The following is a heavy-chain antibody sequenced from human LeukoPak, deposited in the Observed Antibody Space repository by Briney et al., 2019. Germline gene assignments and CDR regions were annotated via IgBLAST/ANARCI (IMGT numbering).Heavy chain of an antibody. Sequence: GGSLRLSCAASGFIFRRFAMRWVRQAPGKGLEWVSSITASGDSTYYANSVKGRFTISRDNSKNTLYLQMNSRRAEDTALYSFARGVAFSHYFDLWGQGTLVTVSS. D-gene: IGHD2-15*01. J-gene: IGHJ4*02. CDR3: ARGVAFSHYFDL. V-gene: IGHV3-23*01. CDR1: GFIFRRFA. CDR2: ITASGDST.